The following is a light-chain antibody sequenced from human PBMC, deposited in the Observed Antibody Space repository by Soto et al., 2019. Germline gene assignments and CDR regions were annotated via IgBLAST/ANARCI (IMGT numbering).Light chain of an antibody. Sequence: EIVLTQSPGTLSLSPGERATLSCRASQSVSSNSLAWYQKKYGQAPRVLIYGASSRATGIPDRFSGSGSGTDFTLTISRLEPEDFAVYYCQQYGDSPRTFGQGTKVEIK. J-gene: IGKJ1*01. V-gene: IGKV3-20*01. CDR2: GAS. CDR3: QQYGDSPRT. CDR1: QSVSSNS.